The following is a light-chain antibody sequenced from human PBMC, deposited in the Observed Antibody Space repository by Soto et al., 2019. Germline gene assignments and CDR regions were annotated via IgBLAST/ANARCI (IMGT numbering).Light chain of an antibody. J-gene: IGKJ1*01. CDR1: QSISSW. V-gene: IGKV1-5*03. CDR2: KAS. CDR3: QHYNSYSEA. Sequence: DIPLTPSPSTLSASVGDRVPITCRASQSISSWLAWYQQKPGKAPKLLIYKASTLKSGVPSRFSGSGSGTEFTLTISSLQPDDFATYYCQHYNSYSEAFGQGTKVDIK.